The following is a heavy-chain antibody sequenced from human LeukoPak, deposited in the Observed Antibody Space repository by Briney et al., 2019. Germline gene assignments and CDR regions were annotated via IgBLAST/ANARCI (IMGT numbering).Heavy chain of an antibody. V-gene: IGHV3-66*01. J-gene: IGHJ4*02. CDR1: GFTVSSNY. D-gene: IGHD6-13*01. Sequence: GGSLRLSCAASGFTVSSNYMSWARQAPGKGLEWVSVIYSGGSTYYADSVKGRFTISRDNSKNTLYLQMNSLRAEDTAVYYCAREPGIAAAGVDYWGQGTLVTVSS. CDR2: IYSGGST. CDR3: AREPGIAAAGVDY.